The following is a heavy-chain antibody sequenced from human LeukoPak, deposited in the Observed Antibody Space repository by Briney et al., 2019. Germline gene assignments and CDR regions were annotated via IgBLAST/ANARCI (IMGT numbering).Heavy chain of an antibody. CDR1: GYTFTGYY. Sequence: ASVKLSCNSSGYTFTGYYMHWVRQAPGQGHEWMGWINPNSGGTNYAQKFQGRGTMTRDTSISTDYMELRRLRPDDTAVYYCARDWEDGDYWDAFDIWGQGTMVTVSS. J-gene: IGHJ3*02. V-gene: IGHV1-2*02. CDR3: ARDWEDGDYWDAFDI. CDR2: INPNSGGT. D-gene: IGHD4-17*01.